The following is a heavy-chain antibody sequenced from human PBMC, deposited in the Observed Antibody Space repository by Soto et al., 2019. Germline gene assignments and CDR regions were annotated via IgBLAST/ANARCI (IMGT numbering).Heavy chain of an antibody. CDR1: GGTFSSYA. CDR2: IIPIFGTA. Sequence: GASVKVSCKASGGTFSSYAISWVRQAPGQGLEWMGGIIPIFGTANYAQKFQGRVTITRDTSASTAYMELSSLRSEDTAVYSCARLVVTARDKGYFDYWGQGTLVTVPS. D-gene: IGHD2-21*02. CDR3: ARLVVTARDKGYFDY. V-gene: IGHV1-69*05. J-gene: IGHJ4*02.